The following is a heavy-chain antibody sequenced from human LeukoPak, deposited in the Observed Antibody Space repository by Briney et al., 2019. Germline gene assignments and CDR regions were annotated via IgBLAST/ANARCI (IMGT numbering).Heavy chain of an antibody. CDR2: INSDGSDT. J-gene: IGHJ4*02. D-gene: IGHD6-19*01. V-gene: IGHV3-74*01. CDR1: GFTFSSYW. CDR3: AKDAARLAVANY. Sequence: GGSLRLSCAASGFTFSSYWMHWVRQAPGKGLVWVSRINSDGSDTSYADSVRGRFTISRDNAKNTLYLQMNSLRAEDTAVYYCAKDAARLAVANYWGQGTLVTVSS.